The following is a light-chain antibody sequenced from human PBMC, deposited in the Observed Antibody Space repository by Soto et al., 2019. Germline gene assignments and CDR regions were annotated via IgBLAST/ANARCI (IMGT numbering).Light chain of an antibody. CDR3: QSYDSSLSGYV. CDR1: SSNIGAGYP. Sequence: QSVLTQPPSVSGAPGQRITISCTGSSSNIGAGYPVHWYQQLPGTAPKLLIFGNTIRPSGVPDRFSGSSSGLAITGLQAEDEADYYCQSYDSSLSGYVFGTGTQLTVL. J-gene: IGLJ7*01. CDR2: GNT. V-gene: IGLV1-40*01.